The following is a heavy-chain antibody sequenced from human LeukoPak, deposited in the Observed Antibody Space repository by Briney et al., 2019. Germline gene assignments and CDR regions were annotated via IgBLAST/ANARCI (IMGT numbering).Heavy chain of an antibody. V-gene: IGHV3-21*01. Sequence: GGSLRLSCAASGFTFSNYAMTWVRQPPGKGLEWVSSISSSSSYIYYADSVKGRFTISRDNAKNSLYLQMNSLRAEDTAVYYCARTVGYCSSTSCYGAFDIWGQGTMVTVSS. J-gene: IGHJ3*02. D-gene: IGHD2-2*01. CDR2: ISSSSSYI. CDR1: GFTFSNYA. CDR3: ARTVGYCSSTSCYGAFDI.